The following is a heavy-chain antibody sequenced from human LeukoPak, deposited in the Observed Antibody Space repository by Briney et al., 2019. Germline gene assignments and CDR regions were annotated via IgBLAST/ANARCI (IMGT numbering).Heavy chain of an antibody. CDR2: ISYDGSNK. J-gene: IGHJ4*02. CDR1: GFTFSSYA. Sequence: GRSLRLSCAASGFTFSSYAMHWVRQAPGKGLEWVAVISYDGSNKYHADSVKGRFTISRDNSKNTLYLQMNSLRPEDTAVYYCARDSGPLGIAAVGFDYWGQGTLVTVSS. V-gene: IGHV3-30*01. CDR3: ARDSGPLGIAAVGFDY. D-gene: IGHD6-13*01.